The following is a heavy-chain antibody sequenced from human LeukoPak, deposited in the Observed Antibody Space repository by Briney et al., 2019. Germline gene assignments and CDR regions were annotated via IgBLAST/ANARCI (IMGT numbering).Heavy chain of an antibody. CDR1: GFTLTSSA. CDR2: IVVGSGNT. Sequence: VTSVTVSCKASGFTLTSSAMQWVRQARGQRLEWIGWIVVGSGNTNYAQKFQERVTITRDMSTSTAYMELSSLRSEDTAVYYCAADRYDSSGYYHFDYWGQGTLVTVSS. J-gene: IGHJ4*02. V-gene: IGHV1-58*02. CDR3: AADRYDSSGYYHFDY. D-gene: IGHD3-22*01.